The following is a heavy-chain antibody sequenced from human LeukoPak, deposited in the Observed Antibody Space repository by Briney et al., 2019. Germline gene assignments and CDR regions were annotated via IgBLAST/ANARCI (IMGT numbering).Heavy chain of an antibody. CDR2: ISAYNGNT. V-gene: IGHV1-18*01. D-gene: IGHD3-10*01. J-gene: IGHJ4*02. CDR1: GYTFTSYG. CDR3: ARIRDYYGSGSYSYYFDY. Sequence: ASVKVSRKASGYTFTSYGVSWVRQAPGQGLEWMGWISAYNGNTNYAQKLQGRVTMTTDTSTSTAYMELRSLRSDDTAVYYCARIRDYYGSGSYSYYFDYWGQGTLVTVSS.